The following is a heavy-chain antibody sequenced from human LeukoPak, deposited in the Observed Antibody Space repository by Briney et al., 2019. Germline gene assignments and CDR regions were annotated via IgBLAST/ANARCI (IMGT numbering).Heavy chain of an antibody. D-gene: IGHD5-18*01. CDR2: IYYSGNT. J-gene: IGHJ4*02. CDR3: ARHFGYTYGYILY. CDR1: GASISTFNYY. V-gene: IGHV4-39*01. Sequence: SETLSLTCTVSGASISTFNYYWGWIRQPPGKGLEWIGTIYYSGNTYYNPSLKSRVTISVDTSKNQLSLKLNSVTAADTAVYYCARHFGYTYGYILYWGQGTLVTVSS.